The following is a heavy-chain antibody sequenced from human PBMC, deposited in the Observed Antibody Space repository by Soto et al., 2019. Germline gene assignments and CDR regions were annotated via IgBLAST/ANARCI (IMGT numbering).Heavy chain of an antibody. CDR1: GFTFSSYG. J-gene: IGHJ4*02. Sequence: GGSLRLSCAASGFTFSSYGMHWVRQAPGKGLEWVAVISYDGSNKYYADSVKGRFTISRDNSKNTLYLQMNSLRAEDTAVYYCAKVGPRSYGGILFFFDYWGQGTLVTVSS. CDR3: AKVGPRSYGGILFFFDY. V-gene: IGHV3-30*18. CDR2: ISYDGSNK. D-gene: IGHD1-26*01.